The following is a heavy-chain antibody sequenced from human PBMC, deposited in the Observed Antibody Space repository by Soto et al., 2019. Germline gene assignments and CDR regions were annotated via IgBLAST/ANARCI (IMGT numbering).Heavy chain of an antibody. Sequence: LSLTCSVSGGSMSEYFCSWIRQSPERGLEWIGYVYYLGSTDYNPSLKSRVTISVDTSKRQFSLRLSSVTAADAAIYYCARDGYDGSGSPYPAYWGPGIQVTVSS. CDR2: VYYLGST. J-gene: IGHJ4*02. D-gene: IGHD3-10*01. V-gene: IGHV4-59*01. CDR1: GGSMSEYF. CDR3: ARDGYDGSGSPYPAY.